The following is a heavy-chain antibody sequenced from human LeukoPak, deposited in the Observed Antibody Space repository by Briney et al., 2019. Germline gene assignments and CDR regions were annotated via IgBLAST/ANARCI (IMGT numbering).Heavy chain of an antibody. CDR2: IYYSGST. CDR1: GGSISSNSFY. J-gene: IGHJ6*03. V-gene: IGHV4-39*01. CDR3: ARQGADYFYYYIDV. D-gene: IGHD3-16*01. Sequence: SETLSLTCSVSGGSISSNSFYWGWIRQPPGKGLEWIGSIYYSGSTFYNSSLESRVSLPVDMSKNQLSLKLTSMTAADTAVYYCARQGADYFYYYIDVWGEGTAVAVSS.